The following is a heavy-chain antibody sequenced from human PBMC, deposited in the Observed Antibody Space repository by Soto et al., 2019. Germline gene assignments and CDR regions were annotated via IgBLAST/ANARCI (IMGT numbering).Heavy chain of an antibody. J-gene: IGHJ4*02. CDR2: IYHSGST. V-gene: IGHV4-38-2*01. Sequence: SSETLSLTGAVSGYSISSGYYRGCIRQPPGKGLEWIGSIYHSGSTYYNPSLKSRVTISVDTSKNQFSLKLSSVTAADTAVYYCARSVISGWLRSFDYWGQGPLVTVS. D-gene: IGHD5-12*01. CDR1: GYSISSGYY. CDR3: ARSVISGWLRSFDY.